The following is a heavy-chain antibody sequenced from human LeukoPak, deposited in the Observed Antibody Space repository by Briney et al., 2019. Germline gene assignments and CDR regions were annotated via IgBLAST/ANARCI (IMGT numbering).Heavy chain of an antibody. CDR2: IYYSGST. D-gene: IGHD4-11*01. CDR3: ARGVRDYSNYGWFDP. V-gene: IGHV4-59*01. CDR1: GGSISSYY. Sequence: PSETLSLTCTVSGGSISSYYWSWIRQPPGKGLEWIGYIYYSGSTNYNPSLKSRVTISVDTSKNQFSLKLSSVTAADTAVYYCARGVRDYSNYGWFDPWGQGTPVTVSS. J-gene: IGHJ5*02.